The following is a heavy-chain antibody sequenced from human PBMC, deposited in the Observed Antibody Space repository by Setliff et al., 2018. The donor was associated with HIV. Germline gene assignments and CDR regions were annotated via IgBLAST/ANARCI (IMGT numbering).Heavy chain of an antibody. V-gene: IGHV4-39*02. J-gene: IGHJ5*02. CDR3: ARDRSKLDWFDP. CDR1: GGSITSSSYY. Sequence: PSETLSLTCTVSGGSITSSSYYWGWIRQPPGKGPEWIGSIYYSGTTRLSPSLESRVSISEDTSKNQFSLRLTSMTAADTAVYYCARDRSKLDWFDPWGQGTLVTVSS. CDR2: IYYSGTT.